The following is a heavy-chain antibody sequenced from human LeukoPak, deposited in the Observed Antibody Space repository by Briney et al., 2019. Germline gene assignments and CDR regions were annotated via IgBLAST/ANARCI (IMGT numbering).Heavy chain of an antibody. CDR1: GGTFSSYA. CDR2: IIPIFGTA. J-gene: IGHJ4*02. CDR3: ARGTDFDY. D-gene: IGHD2-2*01. V-gene: IGHV1-69*05. Sequence: GASVKVSCKASGGTFSSYAISWVRQAPGQGLEWMGGIIPIFGTANYAQKFQGRVTMTRDTSISTAYMELSRLRSDDTAVYYCARGTDFDYWGQGTLVTVSS.